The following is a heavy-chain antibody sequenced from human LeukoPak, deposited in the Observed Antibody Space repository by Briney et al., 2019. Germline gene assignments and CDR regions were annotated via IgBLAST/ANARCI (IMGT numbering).Heavy chain of an antibody. J-gene: IGHJ4*02. CDR3: ARDFCSSTSCYTGGYYFDY. Sequence: SVKVSCKASGGTFSSYAISWVRQAPGQGLEWMGGIIPIFGTANYAQKFQGRVTITADESTSTAYMELSSLRSEDTAVYYCARDFCSSTSCYTGGYYFDYWGQGTLVTVSS. CDR2: IIPIFGTA. V-gene: IGHV1-69*13. D-gene: IGHD2-2*02. CDR1: GGTFSSYA.